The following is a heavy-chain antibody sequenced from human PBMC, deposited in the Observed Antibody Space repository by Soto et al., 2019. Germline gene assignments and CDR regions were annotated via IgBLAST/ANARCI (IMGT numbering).Heavy chain of an antibody. CDR2: IVPMFETL. D-gene: IGHD6-19*01. CDR3: VVMGNVAVSNPRSFDY. Sequence: QVQLVQSGAEVKKPGSSVKVSCKASGATFSGYAINWVRQAPGQGLEWLGRIVPMFETLNYTERFQGRVSITSDESTTTVYMELTNLTHEDTAVYYCVVMGNVAVSNPRSFDYWGQGTQVTVSS. V-gene: IGHV1-69*18. CDR1: GATFSGYA. J-gene: IGHJ4*02.